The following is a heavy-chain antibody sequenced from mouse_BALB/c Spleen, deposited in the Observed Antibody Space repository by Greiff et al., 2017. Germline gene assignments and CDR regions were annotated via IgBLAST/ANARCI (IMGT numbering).Heavy chain of an antibody. J-gene: IGHJ4*01. Sequence: DVKLVESGGSLVQPGGSRKLSCAASGFTFSSFGMHWVRQALEKGLEWVAYISSGSSTIYYADTVKGRFTISRDNPKDTLFLQMTSLRSEDTAMYYCASSYYYAMDYWGQGTSVTVSS. CDR1: GFTFSSFG. D-gene: IGHD2-10*01. CDR3: ASSYYYAMDY. CDR2: ISSGSSTI. V-gene: IGHV5-17*02.